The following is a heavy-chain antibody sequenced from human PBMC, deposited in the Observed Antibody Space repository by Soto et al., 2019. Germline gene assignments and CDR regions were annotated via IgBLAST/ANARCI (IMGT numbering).Heavy chain of an antibody. Sequence: SETLSLTCTVSGDSISGSSYYWGWIRQPPGKGLEWIGSINYSGSTYYSPSLKSRVTISVDTSKNQFSLKLSSVTAADTAVYYCASPKIAFYNWFDPWGQGTLVTVSS. D-gene: IGHD3-3*02. CDR1: GDSISGSSYY. CDR2: INYSGST. V-gene: IGHV4-39*01. J-gene: IGHJ5*02. CDR3: ASPKIAFYNWFDP.